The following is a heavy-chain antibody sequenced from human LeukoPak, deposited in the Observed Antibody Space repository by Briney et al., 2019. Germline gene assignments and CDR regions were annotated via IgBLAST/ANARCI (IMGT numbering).Heavy chain of an antibody. V-gene: IGHV4-38-2*01. CDR3: ARGKTGTTDFDY. D-gene: IGHD1-1*01. Sequence: PSETLSLTCAVSGYSISSGYYWGWIRQPPGKGLEWIGEINHSGSTNYNPSLKSRVTISVDTSKNQFSLKLSSVTAADTAVYYCARGKTGTTDFDYWGQGTLVTVSS. J-gene: IGHJ4*02. CDR2: INHSGST. CDR1: GYSISSGYY.